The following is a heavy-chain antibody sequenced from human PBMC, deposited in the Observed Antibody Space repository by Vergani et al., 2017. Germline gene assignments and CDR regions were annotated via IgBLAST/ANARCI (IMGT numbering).Heavy chain of an antibody. D-gene: IGHD2-8*01. CDR1: GGTFSSYA. CDR2: IIPIFGTA. CDR3: ASRYCTNGVCYLSPYYFDY. V-gene: IGHV1-69*12. Sequence: QVQLVQSGAEVKKPGSSVKVSCKASGGTFSSYAISWVRQAPGQGLEWMGGIIPIFGTANYAQKFQGRVTITADESTSTAYMELSSLRSEDTAVYYCASRYCTNGVCYLSPYYFDYWGQGTLVTVSS. J-gene: IGHJ4*02.